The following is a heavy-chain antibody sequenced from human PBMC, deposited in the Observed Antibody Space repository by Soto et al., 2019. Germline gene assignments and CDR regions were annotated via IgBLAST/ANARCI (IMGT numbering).Heavy chain of an antibody. CDR2: ISSSSSYI. J-gene: IGHJ6*03. CDR1: GFTFSSYS. V-gene: IGHV3-21*01. D-gene: IGHD5-12*01. CDR3: ARDGSHIVATILYYYMDV. Sequence: GGSLRLSCAASGFTFSSYSMNWVRQAPGKGLEWVSSISSSSSYIYYADSVKGRFTISRDNAKNSLYLQMNSLRAEDTAVYYCARDGSHIVATILYYYMDVWGKGTTVTVSS.